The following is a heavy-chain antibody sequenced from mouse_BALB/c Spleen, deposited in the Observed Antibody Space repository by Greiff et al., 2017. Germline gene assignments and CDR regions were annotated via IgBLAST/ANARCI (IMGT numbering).Heavy chain of an antibody. CDR3: ARDRRLGPFAY. J-gene: IGHJ3*01. V-gene: IGHV5-6-3*01. D-gene: IGHD4-1*01. CDR2: INSNGGST. CDR1: GFTFSSYG. Sequence: VMLVESGGGLVQPGGSLKLSCAASGFTFSSYGMSWVRQTPDKRLELVATINSNGGSTYYPDSVKGRFTISRDNAKNTLYLQMSSLKSEDTAMYYCARDRRLGPFAYWGQGTLVTVSA.